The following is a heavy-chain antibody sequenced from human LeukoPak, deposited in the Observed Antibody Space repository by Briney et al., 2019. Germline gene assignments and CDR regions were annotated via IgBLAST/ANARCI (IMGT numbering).Heavy chain of an antibody. CDR2: ISPSGSSI. CDR1: GLTFSDYY. V-gene: IGHV3-11*01. D-gene: IGHD6-6*01. J-gene: IGHJ4*02. Sequence: GSLRLSCAVSGLTFSDYYMSWTRQAPGKGPELVSYISPSGSSIFYVDSVKGRFTISRDNAKNSLYLQMDSLRAEDTAVYHCVRASASSSLWDYWGQGTLVTVSS. CDR3: VRASASSSLWDY.